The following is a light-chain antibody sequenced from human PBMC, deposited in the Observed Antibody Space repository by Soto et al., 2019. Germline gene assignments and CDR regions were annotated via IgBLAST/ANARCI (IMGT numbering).Light chain of an antibody. V-gene: IGKV3-15*01. CDR2: GAF. J-gene: IGKJ5*01. CDR3: QQRSNWPIT. Sequence: EIVISQSPATLSVSPGERATLPCRASQSVSSNLAWYQQKPGQAPRLLIYGAFTRATGIPARFSGSGSGTDFTLTVSSLEPEDFVLYFCQQRSNWPITFGQGTRLEIK. CDR1: QSVSSN.